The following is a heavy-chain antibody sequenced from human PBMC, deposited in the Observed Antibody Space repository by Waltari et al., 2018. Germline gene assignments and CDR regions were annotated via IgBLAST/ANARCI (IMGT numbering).Heavy chain of an antibody. CDR1: GYSLADYF. V-gene: IGHV1-2*02. CDR2: INPDNGGT. Sequence: QVQLVQSGAAVKQPGASVTVSCKASGYSLADYFLHWVRQAPGQGLEWMGWINPDNGGTNYSQMFQGRLVLTRDTSINTAYMQLTSLTSDDTAVYYCARRTSSADAPWGQGTLVTVSS. CDR3: ARRTSSADAP. J-gene: IGHJ5*02.